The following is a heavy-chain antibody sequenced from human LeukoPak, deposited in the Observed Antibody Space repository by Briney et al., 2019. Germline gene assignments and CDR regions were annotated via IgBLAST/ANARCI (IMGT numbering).Heavy chain of an antibody. CDR3: ARRNKATIFGVVIQPMYYMDV. CDR1: GYTFTSYD. J-gene: IGHJ6*03. V-gene: IGHV1-8*01. D-gene: IGHD3-3*01. Sequence: ASVKVSCKASGYTFTSYDINWVRQATGQGLEWMGWMNPNSGNTGDAQKFQGRVTMTRNTSISTAYMELSSLRSEDTAVYYCARRNKATIFGVVIQPMYYMDVWGKGTTVTVSS. CDR2: MNPNSGNT.